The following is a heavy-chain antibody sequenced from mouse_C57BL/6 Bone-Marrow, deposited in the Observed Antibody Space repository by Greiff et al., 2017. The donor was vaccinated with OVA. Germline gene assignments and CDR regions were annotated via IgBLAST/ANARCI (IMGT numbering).Heavy chain of an antibody. Sequence: QVQLKQPGAELVRPGSSVKLSCKASGYTFTSYWMHWVKQRPIQGLEWIGNIDPSDSETHYNQKFKDKATLTVDKSSSTAYMQLSSLTSEDSAVYYCARGIEDWYFDVWGTGTTVTVSS. V-gene: IGHV1-52*01. J-gene: IGHJ1*03. CDR1: GYTFTSYW. CDR3: ARGIEDWYFDV. CDR2: IDPSDSET.